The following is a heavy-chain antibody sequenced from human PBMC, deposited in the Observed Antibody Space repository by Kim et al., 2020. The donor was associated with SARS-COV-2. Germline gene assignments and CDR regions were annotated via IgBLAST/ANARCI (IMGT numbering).Heavy chain of an antibody. CDR2: IWYDGSNK. CDR1: GFTFSSYG. CDR3: ARDRSDYYDSSGYLGY. V-gene: IGHV3-33*01. J-gene: IGHJ4*02. Sequence: GGSLRLSCAASGFTFSSYGMHWVRQAPGKGLEWVAVIWYDGSNKYYADSVKGRFTISRDNSKNTLYLQMNSLRAEDTAVYYCARDRSDYYDSSGYLGYWGQGTLVTVSS. D-gene: IGHD3-22*01.